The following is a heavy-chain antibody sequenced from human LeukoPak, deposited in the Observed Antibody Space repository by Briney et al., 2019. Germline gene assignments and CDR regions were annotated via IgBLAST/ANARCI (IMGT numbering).Heavy chain of an antibody. CDR2: MNGDGSRI. Sequence: GGSLRLSCAASGFSFTEWWMQWVRQAPEEGLVWLSHMNGDGSRISYADSAKGRFTISRDNAKKMLYLQMNSLRDEDTAVYYCARENYFGLDVWGQGTTVTVSS. J-gene: IGHJ6*02. CDR1: GFSFTEWW. V-gene: IGHV3-74*01. CDR3: ARENYFGLDV.